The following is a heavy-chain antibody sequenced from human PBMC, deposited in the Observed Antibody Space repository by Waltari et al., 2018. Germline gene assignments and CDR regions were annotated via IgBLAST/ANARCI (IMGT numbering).Heavy chain of an antibody. Sequence: QLQLQESGPGLVKPSETLSLTCTVSGGSISSSSYYWGWIRQPPGKGLEWIGSIYYSGSTYYNPSLKSRVTISVDTSKNQFSLKLSSVSAADTAVYYCARTYYYDSSGYGRDYWGQGTLVTVSS. J-gene: IGHJ4*02. CDR1: GGSISSSSYY. CDR2: IYYSGST. V-gene: IGHV4-39*01. D-gene: IGHD3-22*01. CDR3: ARTYYYDSSGYGRDY.